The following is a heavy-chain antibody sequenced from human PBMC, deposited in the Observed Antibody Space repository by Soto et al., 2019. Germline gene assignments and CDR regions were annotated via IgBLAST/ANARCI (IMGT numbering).Heavy chain of an antibody. Sequence: ASVKVSCKASGYTFTGYYMHWVRQAPGQGLEWMGWINPNSGGTNYAQKFQGRVTMTRDTSISTAYMELSRLRSDDTAVYYCARFTAYYYYYGMDVWGQGTTVTVSS. J-gene: IGHJ6*02. CDR2: INPNSGGT. CDR1: GYTFTGYY. CDR3: ARFTAYYYYYGMDV. D-gene: IGHD5-18*01. V-gene: IGHV1-2*02.